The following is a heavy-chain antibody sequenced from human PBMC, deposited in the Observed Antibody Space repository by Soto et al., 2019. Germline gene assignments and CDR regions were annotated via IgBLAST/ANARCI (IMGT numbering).Heavy chain of an antibody. V-gene: IGHV1-2*02. J-gene: IGHJ4*02. CDR3: ATKQGHITDWHYFDI. D-gene: IGHD3-10*01. Sequence: ASVKVSCKASGYTFTNYYMHWVRQAPGQGFEWMGRISPKSGGTNYAQKFQGRVSMTWDTSLKTAYMELSSLISEDTAVYYCATKQGHITDWHYFDIWGQGTLVTVSS. CDR1: GYTFTNYY. CDR2: ISPKSGGT.